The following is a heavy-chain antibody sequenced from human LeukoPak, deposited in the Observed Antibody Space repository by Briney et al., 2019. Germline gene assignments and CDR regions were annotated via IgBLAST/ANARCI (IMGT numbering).Heavy chain of an antibody. D-gene: IGHD3-10*02. CDR2: IIPIFGTA. J-gene: IGHJ3*02. CDR1: GYTFTSYG. Sequence: GASVKVSCKASGYTFTSYGISWVRQAPGQGLEWMGGIIPIFGTANYAQKFQGRVTITADESTSTAYMELSSLRSEDTAVYYCARSVRGGAFDIWGQGTMVTVSS. V-gene: IGHV1-69*13. CDR3: ARSVRGGAFDI.